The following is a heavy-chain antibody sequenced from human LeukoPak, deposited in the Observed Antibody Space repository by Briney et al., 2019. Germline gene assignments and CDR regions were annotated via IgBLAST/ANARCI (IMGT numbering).Heavy chain of an antibody. CDR3: ARDWEGGAFDI. CDR2: INPSGGST. Sequence: ASVKVSCKAYGYTFTSYYMHWVRQAPGQGLEWMGIINPSGGSTSYAQKFQGRVTMTTDTSTSTAYMELRSLRSDDTAVYYCARDWEGGAFDIWGQGTMVTVSS. D-gene: IGHD1-26*01. CDR1: GYTFTSYY. V-gene: IGHV1-46*01. J-gene: IGHJ3*02.